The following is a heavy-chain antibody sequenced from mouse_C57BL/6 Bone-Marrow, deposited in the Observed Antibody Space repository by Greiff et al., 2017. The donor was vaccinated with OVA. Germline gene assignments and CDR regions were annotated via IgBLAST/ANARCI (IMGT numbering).Heavy chain of an antibody. CDR2: INYDGSST. Sequence: EVHLVESGGGLVKPGGSLKLSCAASGFTFSDYYMAWVRQVPEKGLEWVANINYDGSSTYYLDSLKSRFIISRDNAKNILYLQMSSLKSEDTATYYCAREGAYYAMDYWGQGTSVTVSS. CDR1: GFTFSDYY. V-gene: IGHV5-16*01. CDR3: AREGAYYAMDY. J-gene: IGHJ4*01.